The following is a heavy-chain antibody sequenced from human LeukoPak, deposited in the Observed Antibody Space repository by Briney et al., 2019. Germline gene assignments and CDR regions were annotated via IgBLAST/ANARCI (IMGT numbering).Heavy chain of an antibody. CDR1: GFTFDDYG. D-gene: IGHD1-26*01. Sequence: GGSLRLSCAASGFTFDDYGLSWVRQVPGKGLEWVSGLNWNGASTGYADSVKGRFSISRDNAKNSLYLQMNSLRAEDTAVYYCAIRGYSGSLASWGQGTLVTVSS. CDR2: LNWNGAST. V-gene: IGHV3-20*04. CDR3: AIRGYSGSLAS. J-gene: IGHJ5*02.